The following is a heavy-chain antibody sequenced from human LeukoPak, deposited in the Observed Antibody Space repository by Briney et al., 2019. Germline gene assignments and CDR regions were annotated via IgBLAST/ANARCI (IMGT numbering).Heavy chain of an antibody. J-gene: IGHJ4*02. CDR1: GYSISNDYF. CDR3: VRDVGQLRSDY. D-gene: IGHD2-2*01. Sequence: SETLSPTCVVSGYSISNDYFWGWMRQVPGKGLEWIGTISHSGNTYYKPSLKSRVTISLDTSKNQFSLKLSSVTAADTAVYYCVRDVGQLRSDYWGQGRLVTVSS. V-gene: IGHV4-38-2*02. CDR2: ISHSGNT.